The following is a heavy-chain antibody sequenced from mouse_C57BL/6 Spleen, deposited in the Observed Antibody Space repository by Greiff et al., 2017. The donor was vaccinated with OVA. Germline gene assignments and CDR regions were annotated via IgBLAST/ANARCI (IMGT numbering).Heavy chain of an antibody. D-gene: IGHD2-5*01. CDR2: IYPGDGDT. CDR3: ARLSNSHPSYAVDY. Sequence: VQLQESGPELVKPGASVKISCKASGYAFSSSWMNWVKQRPGKGLEWIGRIYPGDGDTNYNGKFKGKATLTADKSSSTAYMQLSSLTSEDSAVYFCARLSNSHPSYAVDYWGQGTSVTVSS. V-gene: IGHV1-82*01. CDR1: GYAFSSSW. J-gene: IGHJ4*01.